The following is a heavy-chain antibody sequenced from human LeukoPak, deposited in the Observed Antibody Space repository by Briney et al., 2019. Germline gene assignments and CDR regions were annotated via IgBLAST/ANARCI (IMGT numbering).Heavy chain of an antibody. CDR1: GYTFSNYG. V-gene: IGHV1-18*01. D-gene: IGHD4/OR15-4a*01. J-gene: IGHJ3*01. CDR2: ISTNKGNT. CDR3: ARDQGMVNDAFDV. Sequence: ASVKVSCKASGYTFSNYGISWVRQAPGQGLEWMGWISTNKGNTKSAQKNQGRVSMTTDTSTSTVHMELRSLRSDDTAVYYCARDQGMVNDAFDVWGQGTLVTVSS.